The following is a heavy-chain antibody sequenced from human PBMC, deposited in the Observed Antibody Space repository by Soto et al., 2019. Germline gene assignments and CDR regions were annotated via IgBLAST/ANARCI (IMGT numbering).Heavy chain of an antibody. Sequence: GASVKVSCKASGISFINHYVHWVRQAPGQRLEWMGWINVGNGTASYSQKFQGRLTITADASTSTAYMELNSLGSEDTAVYYCARGGIAVAAVKYYFDYWGQGTLVTVSS. J-gene: IGHJ4*02. CDR1: GISFINHY. CDR3: ARGGIAVAAVKYYFDY. V-gene: IGHV1-3*01. D-gene: IGHD6-19*01. CDR2: INVGNGTA.